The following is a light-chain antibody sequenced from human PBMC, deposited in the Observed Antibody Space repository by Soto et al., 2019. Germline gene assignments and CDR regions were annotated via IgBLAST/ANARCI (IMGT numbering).Light chain of an antibody. CDR3: QQSYSTPPYT. J-gene: IGKJ2*01. V-gene: IGKV1-39*01. CDR1: QSISSY. CDR2: AAS. Sequence: DIQMTQSPSSLSASVGDRVTITCRASQSISSYVNWYQQRPGKAPKLLIYAASSLQSGVPSRFSGSGSGTDFTLTISSLQREDFATYYCQQSYSTPPYTFGQGTKLEIK.